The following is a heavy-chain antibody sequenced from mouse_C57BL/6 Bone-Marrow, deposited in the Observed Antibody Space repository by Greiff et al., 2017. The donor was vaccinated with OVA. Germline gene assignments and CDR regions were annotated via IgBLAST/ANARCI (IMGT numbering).Heavy chain of an antibody. CDR2: INPGSGGT. J-gene: IGHJ1*03. CDR3: ARDGSSYVDWYFDV. V-gene: IGHV1-54*01. CDR1: GYAFTNYL. Sequence: QVQLQQSGAELVRPGTSVKVSCKASGYAFTNYLIEWVKQRPGQGLEWIGVINPGSGGTNYNEKFKGKATLTADKSSSTAYMQLSSLTSEDSAVYFCARDGSSYVDWYFDVWGTGTTVTVSS. D-gene: IGHD1-1*01.